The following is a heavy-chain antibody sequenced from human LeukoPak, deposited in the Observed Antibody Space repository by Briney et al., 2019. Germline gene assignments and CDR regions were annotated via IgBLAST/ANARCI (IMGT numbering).Heavy chain of an antibody. V-gene: IGHV3-7*01. J-gene: IGHJ4*02. CDR3: ARADYGDYAVY. D-gene: IGHD4-17*01. CDR1: GFTFSIYW. CDR2: IKQDGSEK. Sequence: PGGSLRLSCAAPGFTFSIYWMSWVRPAPGKGLEWVANIKQDGSEKYYVDSVKGRFTISRDNAKNSLYLQMNSLRAEDTAVYYCARADYGDYAVYWGQGTLVTVSS.